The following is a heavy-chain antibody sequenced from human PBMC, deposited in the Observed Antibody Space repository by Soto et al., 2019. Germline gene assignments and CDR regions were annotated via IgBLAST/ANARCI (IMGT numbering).Heavy chain of an antibody. Sequence: SETLSLTCTVSGGSISSYYWSWIRQPPGKGLEWIGYIYYSGSTNYNPSLKSRLTISVDTSKNQFSLKLSSVTAADTAVHYCVRISPPLYYSMDVWGQGTTVTVSS. V-gene: IGHV4-59*08. D-gene: IGHD3-3*02. CDR1: GGSISSYY. CDR2: IYYSGST. CDR3: VRISPPLYYSMDV. J-gene: IGHJ6*02.